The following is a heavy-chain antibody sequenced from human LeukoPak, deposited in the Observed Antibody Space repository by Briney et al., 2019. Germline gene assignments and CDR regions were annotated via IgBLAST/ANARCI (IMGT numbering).Heavy chain of an antibody. CDR3: ARESLDCSSTSCRNADY. CDR1: GGTFSSYA. J-gene: IGHJ4*02. CDR2: IIPILGTA. Sequence: ASVKVSCKASGGTFSSYAISWVRQAPGQGLEWMGGIIPILGTANYAQKFQGRVTITADESTSTAYMELSSLRSEDTAVYYCARESLDCSSTSCRNADYWGQGTLVTVSS. D-gene: IGHD2-2*01. V-gene: IGHV1-69*13.